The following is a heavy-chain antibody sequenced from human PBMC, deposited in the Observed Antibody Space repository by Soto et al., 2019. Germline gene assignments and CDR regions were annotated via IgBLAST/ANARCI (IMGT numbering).Heavy chain of an antibody. J-gene: IGHJ3*01. Sequence: SGGSLRLSCAASGFTVSSNYMSWVRQAPGKGLEWVSVIYSGGSTYYADSVKGRFTISRDNSKNTVSLQMDSLRAEDTAVYYCAKDRGIIVKAGDAFDVWGQGTKVTVSS. CDR3: AKDRGIIVKAGDAFDV. CDR2: IYSGGST. CDR1: GFTVSSNY. D-gene: IGHD3-16*02. V-gene: IGHV3-53*01.